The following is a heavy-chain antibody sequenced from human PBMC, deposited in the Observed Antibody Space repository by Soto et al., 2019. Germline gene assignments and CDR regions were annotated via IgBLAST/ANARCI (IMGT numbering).Heavy chain of an antibody. V-gene: IGHV3-21*01. Sequence: GSLRLSCAASGFTFSSYSMNWVRQAPGKGLEWVSSISSSSSYIYYADSVKGRFTISRDNAKNSLYLQTNSLRAEDTAVYYCARAAYSSSAPNYYYGMDVWGQGTTVTVSS. CDR3: ARAAYSSSAPNYYYGMDV. D-gene: IGHD6-6*01. CDR1: GFTFSSYS. CDR2: ISSSSSYI. J-gene: IGHJ6*02.